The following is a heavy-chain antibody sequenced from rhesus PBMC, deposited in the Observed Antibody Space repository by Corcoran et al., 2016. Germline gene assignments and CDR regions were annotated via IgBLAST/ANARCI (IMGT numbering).Heavy chain of an antibody. J-gene: IGHJ4*01. CDR1: GLTFSNYY. CDR3: TKPHDSGSWNRYYFDY. D-gene: IGHD6-25*01. CDR2: KRNKTNIYMT. V-gene: IGHV3-20*01. Sequence: EVQLVESGGGLVQPGGSLRLSCAASGLTFSNYYIHWVRQAEGKGIECVGVKRNKTNIYMTKNSAAVKCRFTISRDDSKNTLYLQMSSLKTEDTALYYCTKPHDSGSWNRYYFDYWGQGVLVTVSS.